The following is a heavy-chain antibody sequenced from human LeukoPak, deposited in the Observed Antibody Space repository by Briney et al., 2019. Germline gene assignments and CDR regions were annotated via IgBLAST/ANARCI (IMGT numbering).Heavy chain of an antibody. Sequence: GGSLRLSCAASGFTFSSYTMNWVRQAPGKGLEWVSSISSSSSYIYYADSVKGRFTISRDNAKNSLFLQMNSLRVDDTAVYYCAREPERSTGLYSDAFDMWGQGAMVTVSS. D-gene: IGHD6-19*01. V-gene: IGHV3-21*01. CDR3: AREPERSTGLYSDAFDM. CDR1: GFTFSSYT. J-gene: IGHJ3*02. CDR2: ISSSSSYI.